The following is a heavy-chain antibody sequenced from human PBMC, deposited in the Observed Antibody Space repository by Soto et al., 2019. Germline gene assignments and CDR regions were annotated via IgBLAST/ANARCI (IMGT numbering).Heavy chain of an antibody. J-gene: IGHJ6*02. CDR2: IYYSGST. V-gene: IGHV4-59*01. CDR1: GGSISSYY. D-gene: IGHD3-22*01. Sequence: QVQLQESGPGLVKPSETLSLTCTVSGGSISSYYWSWIRQPPGKGLEWIGYIYYSGSTNYNPSLKSRVTISVDTSKNQFSLKLSSVTAADTAVYYCARIYSSGYFYYYYGMDVWGQGTTVTVSS. CDR3: ARIYSSGYFYYYYGMDV.